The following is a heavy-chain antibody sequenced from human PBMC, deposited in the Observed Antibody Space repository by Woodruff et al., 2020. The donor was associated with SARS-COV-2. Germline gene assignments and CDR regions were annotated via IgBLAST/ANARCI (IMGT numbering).Heavy chain of an antibody. Sequence: YNPSLKSRDTISIDTSKNQFSLKLSSVTAADTAVYYCARHPELGDAFDIWGQGTMVTVSS. CDR3: ARHPELGDAFDI. D-gene: IGHD7-27*01. V-gene: IGHV4-39*01. J-gene: IGHJ3*02.